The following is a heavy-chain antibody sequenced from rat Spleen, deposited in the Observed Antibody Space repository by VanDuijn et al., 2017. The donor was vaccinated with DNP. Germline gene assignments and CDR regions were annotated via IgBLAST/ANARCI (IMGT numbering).Heavy chain of an antibody. V-gene: IGHV2-41*01. Sequence: QVQLKESGPSLVQPSQTLSLTCTVAGFSLTSYNVHWVRQTPGKGLEWMGVIWNNGGTRYNSALKSRLSNRNETSNSKVFLKMNCLQTEDTATYYCASTLVNYGTYGYYAMDAWGQGTSVTVSS. D-gene: IGHD1-3*01. CDR1: GFSLTSYN. J-gene: IGHJ4*01. CDR2: IWNNGGT. CDR3: ASTLVNYGTYGYYAMDA.